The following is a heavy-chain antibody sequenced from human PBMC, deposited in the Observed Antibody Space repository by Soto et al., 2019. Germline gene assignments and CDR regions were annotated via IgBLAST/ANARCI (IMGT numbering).Heavy chain of an antibody. CDR3: ATGGIAAAGILDNTAWFDP. J-gene: IGHJ5*02. V-gene: IGHV4-31*03. Sequence: PSETLSLTCTVSGGSISSGGYYWSWIRQHPGKGLEWIGYIYYSGSTYYNPSLKSRVTISVDTSKNQFSLKLSSVTAADTAVYYCATGGIAAAGILDNTAWFDPWGQGTLVTVSS. CDR1: GGSISSGGYY. D-gene: IGHD6-13*01. CDR2: IYYSGST.